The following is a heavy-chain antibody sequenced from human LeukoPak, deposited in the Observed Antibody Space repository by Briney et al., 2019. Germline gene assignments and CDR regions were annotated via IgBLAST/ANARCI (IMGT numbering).Heavy chain of an antibody. V-gene: IGHV4-4*02. D-gene: IGHD4-17*01. CDR3: ARDSPTVTTTYYYYYYMDV. Sequence: SETLSLTCAVSGGSISSPVWWSWVRQTPGKGLEWIGEIYYSGITNYNPSLKSRVSMSVDTSNNEFSLRLTSVTAADTAVYYCARDSPTVTTTYYYYYYMDVWGKGTTVTISS. CDR2: IYYSGIT. J-gene: IGHJ6*03. CDR1: GGSISSPVW.